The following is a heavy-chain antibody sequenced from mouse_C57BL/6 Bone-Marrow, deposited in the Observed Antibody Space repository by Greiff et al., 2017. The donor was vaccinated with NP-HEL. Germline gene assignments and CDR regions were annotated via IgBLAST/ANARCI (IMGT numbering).Heavy chain of an antibody. CDR1: GFNIKDDY. CDR2: IDPENGDT. V-gene: IGHV14-4*01. CDR3: TTWRLRYYFDY. Sequence: VQLKQSGAELVRPGASVKLSCTASGFNIKDDYMHWVKQRPEQGLEWIGWIDPENGDTEYASKFQGKATITADTSSNTAYLQLSSLTSEDTAVYYCTTWRLRYYFDYWGQGTTLTVSS. J-gene: IGHJ2*01. D-gene: IGHD2-4*01.